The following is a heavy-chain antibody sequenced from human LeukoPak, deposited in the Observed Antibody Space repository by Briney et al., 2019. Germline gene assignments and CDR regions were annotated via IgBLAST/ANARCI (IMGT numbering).Heavy chain of an antibody. CDR1: GGSISSYY. CDR3: ASFDYGDYYFDY. CDR2: IYYSGST. Sequence: SETLSLTCTVSGGSISSYYWSGIRQPPGKGLEWIGDIYYSGSTNYNPSLKSRVTISVDTSKNQFSLKLSSVTAADTAVYYCASFDYGDYYFDYWGQGTLVTVSS. J-gene: IGHJ4*02. V-gene: IGHV4-59*01. D-gene: IGHD4-17*01.